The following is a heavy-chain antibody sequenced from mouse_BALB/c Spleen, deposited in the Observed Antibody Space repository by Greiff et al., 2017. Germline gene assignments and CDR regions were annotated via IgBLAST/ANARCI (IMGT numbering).Heavy chain of an antibody. CDR3: ARDYRYDVRFAY. D-gene: IGHD2-14*01. J-gene: IGHJ3*01. CDR1: GFSLTSYG. V-gene: IGHV2-9*02. CDR2: IWAGGST. Sequence: VKLMESGPGLVAPSQSLSITCTVSGFSLTSYGVHWVRQPPGKGLEWLGVIWAGGSTNYNSALMSRLSISKDNSKSQVFLKMNSLQTDDTAMYYCARDYRYDVRFAYWGQGTLVTVSA.